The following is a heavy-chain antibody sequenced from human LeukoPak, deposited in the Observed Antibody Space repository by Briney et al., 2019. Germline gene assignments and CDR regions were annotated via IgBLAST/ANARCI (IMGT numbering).Heavy chain of an antibody. CDR3: ARLRYFDWLLKAVFDY. V-gene: IGHV1-18*01. CDR2: ISAYNGNT. J-gene: IGHJ4*02. D-gene: IGHD3-9*01. CDR1: GYTFTIYG. Sequence: ASVTVSFTASGYTFTIYGISWVRQAPGQGLEWMGWISAYNGNTNYAQKLQGRVTMTTDTSTSTAYMELRSLRSDDTAVYYCARLRYFDWLLKAVFDYWGQGTLVTVSS.